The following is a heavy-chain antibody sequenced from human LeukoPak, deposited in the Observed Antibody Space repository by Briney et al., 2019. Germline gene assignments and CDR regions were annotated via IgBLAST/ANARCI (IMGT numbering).Heavy chain of an antibody. CDR3: TRDPGAVVVRYY. CDR2: IRSKAYGGTT. CDR1: GFTFCDYA. Sequence: GGALRISCTASGFTFCDYAMSWFRQAPGKGLGGVGFIRSKAYGGTTEYAASVKGRFTISRDDSKSIAYLQMNSLKTEDTAVYYCTRDPGAVVVRYYWGQGTLVTVSS. V-gene: IGHV3-49*03. J-gene: IGHJ4*02. D-gene: IGHD3-22*01.